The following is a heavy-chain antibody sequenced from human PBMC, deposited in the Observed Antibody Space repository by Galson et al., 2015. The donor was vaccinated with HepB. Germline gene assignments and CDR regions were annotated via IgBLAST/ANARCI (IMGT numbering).Heavy chain of an antibody. V-gene: IGHV3-33*01. CDR2: IWYDGSNE. J-gene: IGHJ4*02. D-gene: IGHD6-19*01. CDR1: RFTFSGSG. CDR3: TTDLGSGWYAR. Sequence: SLRLSCAASRFTFSGSGMHWVRQAPGKGLEWVAHIWYDGSNEQYADSVKGRFTISRDNSKNTLYLQMNSLRADDTAVYYCTTDLGSGWYARWGQGIPVTVS.